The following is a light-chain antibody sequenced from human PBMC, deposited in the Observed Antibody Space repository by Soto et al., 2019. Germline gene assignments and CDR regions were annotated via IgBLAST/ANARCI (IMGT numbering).Light chain of an antibody. CDR2: GAS. CDR1: QSVSNH. CDR3: QQYNNLPLT. V-gene: IGKV3-15*01. Sequence: ETVMTQSPATLSVSPGERATLSCRASQSVSNHLAWYQHKPGQAPRLLIYGASTRATGIPARFSGSGSGTGFTLTISSLQSEDFALYSCQQYNNLPLTFAGGTKVEIK. J-gene: IGKJ4*01.